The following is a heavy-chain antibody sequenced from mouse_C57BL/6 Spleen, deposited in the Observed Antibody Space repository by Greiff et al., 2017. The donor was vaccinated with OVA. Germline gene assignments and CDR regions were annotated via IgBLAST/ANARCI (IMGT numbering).Heavy chain of an antibody. CDR3: ARPGKGY. CDR1: GYTFTDYY. CDR2: INPNNGGT. J-gene: IGHJ2*01. V-gene: IGHV1-26*01. Sequence: EVQLQQSGPELVKPGASVKISCKASGYTFTDYYMNWVKQSHGKSLEWIGDINPNNGGTSYNQKFKGKATLTVDKSSSTAYMELRSLTSEDSAVYYCARPGKGYWGQGTTLTVSS.